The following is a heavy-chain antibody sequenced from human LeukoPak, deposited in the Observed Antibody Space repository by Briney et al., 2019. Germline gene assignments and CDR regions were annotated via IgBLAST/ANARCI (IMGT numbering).Heavy chain of an antibody. CDR2: INHSGST. V-gene: IGHV4-34*01. CDR3: ARGRWGAYYYYYYYMDV. D-gene: IGHD3-16*01. Sequence: NSSETLSLTCAVYGGSFSGYYWSWIRQPPGKGLEWIGEINHSGSTNYNPSLKSRVTISVDTSKNQFPLKLSSVTAADTAVYYCARGRWGAYYYYYYYMDVWGKGTTVTVSS. CDR1: GGSFSGYY. J-gene: IGHJ6*03.